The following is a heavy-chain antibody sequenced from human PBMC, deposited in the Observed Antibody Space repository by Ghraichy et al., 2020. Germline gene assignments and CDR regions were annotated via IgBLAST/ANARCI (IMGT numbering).Heavy chain of an antibody. Sequence: ASVKVSCKAARYTVTAYYMYWVRQSRGQVLEWMGWINPNSGGTNYAQKFQGRVTMTRDTSISTAYMELSKLRSDDTAVYYCARSGRHCSSTSCPYYYYYGMYVWGQGTTVNVSS. CDR1: RYTVTAYY. CDR2: INPNSGGT. J-gene: IGHJ6*02. D-gene: IGHD2-2*01. CDR3: ARSGRHCSSTSCPYYYYYGMYV. V-gene: IGHV1-2*02.